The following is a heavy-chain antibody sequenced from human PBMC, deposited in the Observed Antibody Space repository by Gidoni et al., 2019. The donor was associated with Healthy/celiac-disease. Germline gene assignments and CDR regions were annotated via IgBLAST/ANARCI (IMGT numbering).Heavy chain of an antibody. J-gene: IGHJ6*02. CDR3: GREGGGMDV. CDR2: SNPRGGSK. V-gene: IGHV1-46*01. CDR1: GYTFTSYY. Sequence: QVQLVQSWSEVKKPGASVKVSCKASGYTFTSYYMHWVRNATGQGLEWMGISNPRGGSKSYEKKFKGRVTINREKSTRKGYMELSSMRYEETAVYYCGREGGGMDVWGQGTTVTVSS. D-gene: IGHD1-26*01.